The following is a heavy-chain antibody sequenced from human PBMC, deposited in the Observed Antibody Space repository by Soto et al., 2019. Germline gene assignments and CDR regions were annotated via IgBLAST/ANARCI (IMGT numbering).Heavy chain of an antibody. J-gene: IGHJ6*02. CDR3: ARVWERTVTTRNYFYGIDV. Sequence: EVHLLESGGGLVQPGGSLTLSCAASGFTFYSYAMTWVRQAPGKALEWVSTISGSGDGTYYADSVKGRFSISRDNYKNTVSLQMNSLRAENTAVYFCARVWERTVTTRNYFYGIDVWGRGTTVTVSS. V-gene: IGHV3-23*01. D-gene: IGHD4-17*01. CDR2: ISGSGDGT. CDR1: GFTFYSYA.